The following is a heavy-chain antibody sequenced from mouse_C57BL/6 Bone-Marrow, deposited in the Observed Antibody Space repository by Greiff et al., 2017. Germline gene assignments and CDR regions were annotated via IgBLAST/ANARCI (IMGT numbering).Heavy chain of an antibody. J-gene: IGHJ4*01. CDR2: IRLKSDNFAT. V-gene: IGHV6-3*01. D-gene: IGHD1-1*01. CDR3: TLRGHYALDD. Sequence: EVKLVESGGGLVQPGGSMKLSCVASGFTFSNYWMNWVRQSPEKGLEWVAQIRLKSDNFATHYAVSVKERFTISRDDTKSSVYLQMINLRAEDAGIYYCTLRGHYALDDWGQGTSVTVSS. CDR1: GFTFSNYW.